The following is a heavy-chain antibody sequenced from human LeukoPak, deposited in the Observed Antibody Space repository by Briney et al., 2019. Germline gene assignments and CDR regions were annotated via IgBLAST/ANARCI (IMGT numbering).Heavy chain of an antibody. CDR3: ARDRWGATTAEYFQH. J-gene: IGHJ1*01. CDR1: GFTFSDYY. Sequence: GGSLRLSCAASGFTFSDYYMSWIRQAPGKGLEWLSYIRTHSSYTNYADSVKGRFTISRDNAKDSLYLQMNSLRAEDTAVYYCARDRWGATTAEYFQHWGQGTLVTVSS. D-gene: IGHD1-26*01. V-gene: IGHV3-11*06. CDR2: IRTHSSYT.